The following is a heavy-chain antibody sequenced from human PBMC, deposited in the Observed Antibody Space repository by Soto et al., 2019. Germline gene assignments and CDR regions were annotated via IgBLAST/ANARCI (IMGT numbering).Heavy chain of an antibody. J-gene: IGHJ6*02. V-gene: IGHV3-48*02. CDR1: GFTFSSYS. CDR3: ARGGSSWPAYYYYYYGMDV. CDR2: ISSSSSTI. Sequence: PGGSLRLSCAASGFTFSSYSVNWVRQAPGKGLEWVSYISSSSSTIYYADSVKGRFTISRDNAKNSLYLQMNSLRDEDTAVYYCARGGSSWPAYYYYYYGMDVWGQGTTVTVSS. D-gene: IGHD6-13*01.